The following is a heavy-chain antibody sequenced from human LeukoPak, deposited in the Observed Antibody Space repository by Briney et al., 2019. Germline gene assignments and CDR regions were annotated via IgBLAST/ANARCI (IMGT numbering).Heavy chain of an antibody. CDR2: IYHSGNT. CDR3: ARGWGPAYCGGDCHRHFDY. CDR1: GGSFSGYY. D-gene: IGHD2-21*02. Sequence: PSETLSLTCAVYGGSFSGYYWSWIRQSPGKGLEWIGEIYHSGNTKYNSSLKSRVTMSVDTSMNHFSLRLSFVTAADTAVYYCARGWGPAYCGGDCHRHFDYWGQGALVTVSS. V-gene: IGHV4-34*01. J-gene: IGHJ4*02.